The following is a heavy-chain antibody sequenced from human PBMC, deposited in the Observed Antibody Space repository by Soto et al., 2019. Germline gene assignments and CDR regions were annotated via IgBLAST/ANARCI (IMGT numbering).Heavy chain of an antibody. Sequence: GVLRLSCTASGFAFSQYGMSLVRQAPGKGLEWVSSIRSFDYRTNYADSVKGRFTISRDNSKSTLSLQMNSLRAEDTAVYYCAKDVESGWYEAFDYWGPGTLVTVSS. CDR2: IRSFDYRT. D-gene: IGHD6-19*01. V-gene: IGHV3-23*01. J-gene: IGHJ4*02. CDR1: GFAFSQYG. CDR3: AKDVESGWYEAFDY.